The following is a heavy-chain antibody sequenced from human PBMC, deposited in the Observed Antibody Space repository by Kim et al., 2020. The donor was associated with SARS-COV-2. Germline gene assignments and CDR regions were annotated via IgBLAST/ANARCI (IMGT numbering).Heavy chain of an antibody. D-gene: IGHD2-2*03. J-gene: IGHJ4*02. Sequence: GGSLRLSCTTSVFTFTGYAMSWVRQAPGKGLEWVSSIDGSDGTTYYVDSVKGRFTISRDDSKSTLYLWMTSLRADDTAVYYCLKGGWGWIWDHWGQGAHVTVAS. V-gene: IGHV3-23*01. CDR3: LKGGWGWIWDH. CDR1: VFTFTGYA. CDR2: IDGSDGTT.